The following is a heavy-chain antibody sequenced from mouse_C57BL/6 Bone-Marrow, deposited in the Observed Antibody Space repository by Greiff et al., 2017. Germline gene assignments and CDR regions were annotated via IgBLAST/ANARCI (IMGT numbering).Heavy chain of an antibody. J-gene: IGHJ1*03. CDR1: GYTFTSYG. CDR3: ARRVTGTDWYFDV. V-gene: IGHV1-81*01. Sequence: VQLQQSGAELARPGASVKLSCKASGYTFTSYGISWVKQRTGQGLEWIGEIYPRSGNTYYNEKFKGKATLTADKSSSTAYMELRSLTSEDSAVYFCARRVTGTDWYFDVWGTGTTVTVSS. CDR2: IYPRSGNT. D-gene: IGHD4-1*01.